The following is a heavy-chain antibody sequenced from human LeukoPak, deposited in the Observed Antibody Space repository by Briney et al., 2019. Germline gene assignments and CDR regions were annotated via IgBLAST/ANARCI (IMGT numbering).Heavy chain of an antibody. V-gene: IGHV3-48*03. Sequence: GGSLRLSCAASGFTFSSYEMNWVRQAPGKGLEWVSYISSSGSTIYYADSVKGRFTISRDNAKNSLYLQMNSLRAEDTAVYYCAREGAYGSGSSIYMDVWGKGTTVTVSS. J-gene: IGHJ6*03. CDR1: GFTFSSYE. D-gene: IGHD3-10*01. CDR3: AREGAYGSGSSIYMDV. CDR2: ISSSGSTI.